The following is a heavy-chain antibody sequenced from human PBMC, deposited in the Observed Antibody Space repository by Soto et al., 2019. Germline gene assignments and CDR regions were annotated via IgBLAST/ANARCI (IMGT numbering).Heavy chain of an antibody. J-gene: IGHJ5*02. CDR1: GYTFTRYT. D-gene: IGHD2-15*01. V-gene: IGHV1-3*01. CDR2: INPDNGNT. Sequence: ASVKVSCKASGYTFTRYTMNWVRQAPGQRLEWMGWINPDNGNTKSSQKFQDRVIITRDTSASTAYMDLSSLRSEDTAVYYCARGIATGQLDPWGQGTLVTVPQ. CDR3: ARGIATGQLDP.